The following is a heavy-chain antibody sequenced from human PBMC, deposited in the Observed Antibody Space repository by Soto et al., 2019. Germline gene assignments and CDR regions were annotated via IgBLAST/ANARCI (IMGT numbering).Heavy chain of an antibody. J-gene: IGHJ4*02. CDR1: GFTFSSYA. Sequence: QVQLVESGGGVVQPGRSLRLSCAASGFTFSSYAMHWVRQAPGKGLEWVAVISYDGNDESYTYSVKGRFTISRVTSKNTPYLQMINLRREDTAVYYCAKDRTSNFWSAYFDSWGQGTLIAVSS. V-gene: IGHV3-30-3*01. D-gene: IGHD3-3*01. CDR3: AKDRTSNFWSAYFDS. CDR2: ISYDGNDE.